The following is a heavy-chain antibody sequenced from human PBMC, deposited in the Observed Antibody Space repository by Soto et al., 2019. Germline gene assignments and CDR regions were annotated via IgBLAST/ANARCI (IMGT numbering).Heavy chain of an antibody. Sequence: EAQVLETGGGLVQPGGSLRLSCAASGFTFSLYPMSWVRQAPGRGLEWVSAISRSVDAIYYADSVKGRFTISRDNSKNALYLQMNSLRAVDTAIYYWASHYDLPTGSLARFDFWGQGSLVSVSS. V-gene: IGHV3-23*01. CDR2: ISRSVDAI. CDR3: ASHYDLPTGSLARFDF. D-gene: IGHD3-9*01. J-gene: IGHJ4*02. CDR1: GFTFSLYP.